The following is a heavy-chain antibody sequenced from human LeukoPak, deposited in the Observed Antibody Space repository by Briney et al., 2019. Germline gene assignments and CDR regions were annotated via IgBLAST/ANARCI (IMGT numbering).Heavy chain of an antibody. CDR1: GFTVSSNY. CDR3: ARIETVADAFDI. J-gene: IGHJ3*02. Sequence: GGSLRLSCAASGFTVSSNYMTWVRQAPGKGLEWVSLIYSGGSTSYADSVRGRFTISRDNSKNTLYRQMNSLRAEDTAVYYCARIETVADAFDIWGQGTLVTVSS. D-gene: IGHD1-1*01. CDR2: IYSGGST. V-gene: IGHV3-66*01.